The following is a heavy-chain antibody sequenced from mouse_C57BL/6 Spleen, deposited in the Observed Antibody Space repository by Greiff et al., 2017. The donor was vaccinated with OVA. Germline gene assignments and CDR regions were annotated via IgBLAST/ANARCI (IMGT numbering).Heavy chain of an antibody. D-gene: IGHD2-2*01. CDR3: ARPRVTTSRAMDY. CDR2: ISSGSSTI. V-gene: IGHV5-17*01. Sequence: EVKLVESGGGLVKPGGSLKLSCAASGFTFSDYRMHWVRQAPEKGLEWVAYISSGSSTIYYADTVKGRFTISRDNAKNTLFLQMTSLRSEDTAMYYCARPRVTTSRAMDYWGQGTSVTVSS. CDR1: GFTFSDYR. J-gene: IGHJ4*01.